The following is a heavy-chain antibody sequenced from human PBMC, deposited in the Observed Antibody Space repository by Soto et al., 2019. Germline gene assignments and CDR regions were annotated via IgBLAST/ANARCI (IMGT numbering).Heavy chain of an antibody. Sequence: GGSLRLSCAASGFIFSDYYMSWIRQAPGKGLEWLAYISRDGNAIFYADSVKGRFTISRDNSKNTLFLQMNSLRAEDTAIYYCAKGGSYYYDSSGYYANWGQGTLVTVSS. D-gene: IGHD3-22*01. J-gene: IGHJ4*02. V-gene: IGHV3-11*01. CDR2: ISRDGNAI. CDR1: GFIFSDYY. CDR3: AKGGSYYYDSSGYYAN.